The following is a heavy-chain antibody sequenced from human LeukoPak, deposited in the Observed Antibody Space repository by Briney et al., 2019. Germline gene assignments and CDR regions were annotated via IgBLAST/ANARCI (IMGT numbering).Heavy chain of an antibody. Sequence: GGSLRLSCAASGFTFSDYYMSWIRQAPGKGLEWVSYISSSDSVIYYADSVMGRFTISRDNAKNSLYLQMNSLRAEDTAVYYCARERYSYCSSTSCRPGYFDYWGQGTLVTVSS. J-gene: IGHJ4*02. CDR2: ISSSDSVI. CDR3: ARERYSYCSSTSCRPGYFDY. CDR1: GFTFSDYY. V-gene: IGHV3-11*04. D-gene: IGHD2-2*01.